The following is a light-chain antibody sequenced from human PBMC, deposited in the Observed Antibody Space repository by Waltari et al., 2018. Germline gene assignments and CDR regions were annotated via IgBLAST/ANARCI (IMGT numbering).Light chain of an antibody. V-gene: IGLV3-21*03. Sequence: SYVLTQTPSVSVAPGKTARITCGGDNLGSKTVHCYQERPGQAPVVVVFDDNDRPSGIPERFSGSNSGDTATLTISRVEAGDEADYYCQVWDTTPDLNWVFGGGTKLTVL. CDR1: NLGSKT. CDR3: QVWDTTPDLNWV. J-gene: IGLJ3*02. CDR2: DDN.